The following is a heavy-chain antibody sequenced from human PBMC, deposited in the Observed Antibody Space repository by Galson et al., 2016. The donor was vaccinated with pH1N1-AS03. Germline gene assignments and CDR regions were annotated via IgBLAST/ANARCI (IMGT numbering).Heavy chain of an antibody. Sequence: SLRLSCAASGFTFSDSGMHWVRQPPGKGLEWVAVISKDARGKFYADSVKGRFTISRDNSNNTVYLHMNSLRTEDTAVYYCAKCDVSCQHSTLDYWGQGTLVTVSS. CDR2: ISKDARGK. CDR3: AKCDVSCQHSTLDY. V-gene: IGHV3-30*18. J-gene: IGHJ4*02. D-gene: IGHD2-2*01. CDR1: GFTFSDSG.